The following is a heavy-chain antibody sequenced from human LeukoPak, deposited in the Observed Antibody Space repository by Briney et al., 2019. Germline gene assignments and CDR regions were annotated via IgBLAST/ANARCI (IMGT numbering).Heavy chain of an antibody. V-gene: IGHV1-18*01. CDR3: ARDPPYYDILTGYYAAAAFDI. D-gene: IGHD3-9*01. J-gene: IGHJ3*02. Sequence: GASAKASCKASGYTFTSYGISWVRQAPGQGLEWMGWISAYNGNTNYAQKLQGRVTMTTDTSTSTAYMELRSLRSDDTAVYYCARDPPYYDILTGYYAAAAFDIWGQGTMVTVSS. CDR2: ISAYNGNT. CDR1: GYTFTSYG.